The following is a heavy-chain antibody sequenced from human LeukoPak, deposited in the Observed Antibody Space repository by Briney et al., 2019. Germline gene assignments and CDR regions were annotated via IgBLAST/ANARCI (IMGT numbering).Heavy chain of an antibody. CDR2: ISGSGGST. CDR3: AKGAASRGYTYVAN. J-gene: IGHJ4*02. CDR1: AFTFRSYA. V-gene: IGHV3-23*01. D-gene: IGHD5-18*01. Sequence: GGSLRLSCAASAFTFRSYAMIWVRQAPGKGLEWVSGISGSGGSTYYSDSAKGRFSISRDNSNNTLYLQMNSLRAEDTAVYYCAKGAASRGYTYVANWGQGTLVTVSS.